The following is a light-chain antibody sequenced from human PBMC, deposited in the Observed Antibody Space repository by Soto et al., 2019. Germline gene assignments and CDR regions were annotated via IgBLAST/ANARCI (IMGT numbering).Light chain of an antibody. CDR3: SSYASSNTQV. CDR1: SSDVGAYNY. Sequence: QSALAQPASVSGSPGQSITVSCVGTSSDVGAYNYVSWYQQHPGKAPKLMIHEVSNRPSGVSNRFSGSKSGNTASLTISGLQAEDEAYYYCSSYASSNTQVFGGGTKLTVL. CDR2: EVS. J-gene: IGLJ2*01. V-gene: IGLV2-14*01.